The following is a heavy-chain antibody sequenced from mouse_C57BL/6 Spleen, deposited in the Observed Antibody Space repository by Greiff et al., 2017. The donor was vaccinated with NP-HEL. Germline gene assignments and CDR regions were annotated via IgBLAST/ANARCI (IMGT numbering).Heavy chain of an antibody. V-gene: IGHV2-2*01. J-gene: IGHJ3*01. D-gene: IGHD2-4*01. CDR2: IWGGGST. Sequence: QVQLKQSGPGLVQPSQSLSITCTVSGFSLTSYGVHWVRQSPGKGLEWLGVIWGGGSTDYNAAFISRLSISKDNSKSQVFFKMNSLQADDTAIYYCARNYDYDAWFAYWGQGTLVTVSA. CDR3: ARNYDYDAWFAY. CDR1: GFSLTSYG.